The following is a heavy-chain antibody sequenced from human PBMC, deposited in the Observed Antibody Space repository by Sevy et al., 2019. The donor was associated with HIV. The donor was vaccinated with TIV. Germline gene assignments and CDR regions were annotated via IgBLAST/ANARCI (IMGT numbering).Heavy chain of an antibody. CDR2: ISYDGSNK. CDR1: GFTFSRNG. V-gene: IGHV3-30*18. J-gene: IGHJ4*02. CDR3: AKGITIFGVVDYFDY. Sequence: GGSLRLSCAASGFTFSRNGMHWVRQAPGKGLEWVAVISYDGSNKYYADSVKGRFIISRDNSKNTLYLQMNSLRAEDTAVYYCAKGITIFGVVDYFDYWGQGTLVTVSS. D-gene: IGHD3-3*01.